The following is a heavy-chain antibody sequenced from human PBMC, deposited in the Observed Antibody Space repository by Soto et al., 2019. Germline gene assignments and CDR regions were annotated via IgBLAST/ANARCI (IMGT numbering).Heavy chain of an antibody. CDR3: ARGTIGYDSSGYYPAPNYFDY. CDR1: GWSFSGYY. J-gene: IGHJ4*02. Sequence: SETLSLTCAVYGWSFSGYYWSWIRQPPGKGLEWIGEINHSGSTNYNPSLKSRVTIPVDTSKNQFSMKLSSVTAADTAVYYCARGTIGYDSSGYYPAPNYFDYWGKGTLVTVS. V-gene: IGHV4-34*01. D-gene: IGHD3-22*01. CDR2: INHSGST.